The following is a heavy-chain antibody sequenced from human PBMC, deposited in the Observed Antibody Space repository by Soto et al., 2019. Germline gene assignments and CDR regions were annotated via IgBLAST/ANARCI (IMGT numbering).Heavy chain of an antibody. Sequence: SVKVSCKASGGTFSSYAISWVRQAPGQGLEWMGGIIPIFGTANYAQKFQGRVTITADKSTSTAYMELSSLRSEDTAVYYCASDHYGSGSYSGFDPWGQGPLFTVSS. V-gene: IGHV1-69*06. CDR2: IIPIFGTA. J-gene: IGHJ5*02. CDR1: GGTFSSYA. D-gene: IGHD3-10*01. CDR3: ASDHYGSGSYSGFDP.